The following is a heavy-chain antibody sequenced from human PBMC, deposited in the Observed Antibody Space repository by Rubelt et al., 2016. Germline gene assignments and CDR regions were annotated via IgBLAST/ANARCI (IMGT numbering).Heavy chain of an antibody. J-gene: IGHJ4*02. V-gene: IGHV4-39*01. CDR2: IYYSGST. D-gene: IGHD6-19*01. CDR1: GGSISSSSYY. CDR3: ARLSSGWYYFDY. Sequence: QVQLQQWGAGLLKPSETLSLTCAVYGGSISSSSYYWGWIRQPPGKGLEWIGSIYYSGSTYYSPALKSRVTISGDTSKNQFSLKLSSVTAADTAVYYCARLSSGWYYFDYWGQGTLVTVSS.